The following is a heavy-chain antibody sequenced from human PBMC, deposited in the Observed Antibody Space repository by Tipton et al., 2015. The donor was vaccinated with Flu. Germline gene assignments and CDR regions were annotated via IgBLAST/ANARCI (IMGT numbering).Heavy chain of an antibody. Sequence: TLSLTCTVSGGSISSVTCYWGWIRQPPGKGLEWIGNIYYSGNTYSNPSLKSRVTISVDRSKNQLSLRLNSVTAADTAVYYCAREPSSDYGMDVWGQGTTVTVS. CDR3: AREPSSDYGMDV. CDR2: IYYSGNT. CDR1: GGSISSVTCY. J-gene: IGHJ6*02. V-gene: IGHV4-39*07.